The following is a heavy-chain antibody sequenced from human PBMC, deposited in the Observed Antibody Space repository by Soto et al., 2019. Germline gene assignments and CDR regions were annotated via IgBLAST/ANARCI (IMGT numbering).Heavy chain of an antibody. CDR1: GYTFTSYG. CDR3: ARRAPRVPDRGPKTGGSNMDV. V-gene: IGHV1-18*01. CDR2: ISAYNGNT. D-gene: IGHD3-10*01. Sequence: QVQLVQSGAEVKKPGASVKVSCKASGYTFTSYGISWVRQAPGQGLEWMGWISAYNGNTNYAQKLQGRVTMTTDTSTSTAKMEPRSLRSDDTAVYYCARRAPRVPDRGPKTGGSNMDVWGQGTTVTVSS. J-gene: IGHJ6*02.